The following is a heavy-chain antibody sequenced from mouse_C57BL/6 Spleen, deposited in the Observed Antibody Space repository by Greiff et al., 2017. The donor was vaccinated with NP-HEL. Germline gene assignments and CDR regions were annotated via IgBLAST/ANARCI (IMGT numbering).Heavy chain of an antibody. Sequence: EVQLVESGGGLVQPKGSLKLSCAASGFTFNTYAMHWVRQAPGKGLEWVARIRSKSSNYATYYADSVKDRFTISRDDSQSMLYLQMNNLKTEDTAMYYCVSTTVVATRWYFDVWGTGTTVTVSS. CDR2: IRSKSSNYAT. J-gene: IGHJ1*03. D-gene: IGHD1-1*01. V-gene: IGHV10-3*01. CDR1: GFTFNTYA. CDR3: VSTTVVATRWYFDV.